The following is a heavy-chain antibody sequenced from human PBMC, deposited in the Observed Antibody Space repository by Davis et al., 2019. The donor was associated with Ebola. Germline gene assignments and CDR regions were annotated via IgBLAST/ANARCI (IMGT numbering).Heavy chain of an antibody. J-gene: IGHJ5*02. D-gene: IGHD2-2*01. CDR1: GFTFSSYA. V-gene: IGHV3-23*01. CDR3: AVVPAAIGNWFDP. CDR2: ISGSGGST. Sequence: GESLKISCAASGFTFSSYAMSWVRQAPGKGLEWVSAISGSGGSTYYADSVKGRFTISRDNSKNTLYLQMNSLRAEDTAVYYCAVVPAAIGNWFDPWGQGTLVTVSS.